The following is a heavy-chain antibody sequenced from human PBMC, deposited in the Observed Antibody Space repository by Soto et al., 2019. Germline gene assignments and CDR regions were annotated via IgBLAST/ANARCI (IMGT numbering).Heavy chain of an antibody. CDR1: GYTFTNYE. V-gene: IGHV1-8*01. Sequence: GASVKVSCKASGYTFTNYETIWVRQAPGQGLEWMGWMNPNSGNTGYAQKFQGRVTMTRNTSISTAYMELSSLRSEDTAVYYCAARYYYDSSGYYGYYYGMDVWGQGTTVTVSS. D-gene: IGHD3-22*01. CDR2: MNPNSGNT. J-gene: IGHJ6*02. CDR3: AARYYYDSSGYYGYYYGMDV.